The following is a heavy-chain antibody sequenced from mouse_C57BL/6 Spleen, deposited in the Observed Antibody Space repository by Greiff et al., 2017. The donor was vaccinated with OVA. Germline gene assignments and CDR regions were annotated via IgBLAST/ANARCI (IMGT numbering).Heavy chain of an antibody. CDR3: AREQGSSGLFAY. CDR2: ISSVGSYT. V-gene: IGHV5-6*01. Sequence: EVQGVESGGDLVKPGGSLKLSCAASGFTFSSYGMSWVRQTPDKRLEWVATISSVGSYTYYPDSVKGRFTISRDNAKNTLYLQMSSLKSEDTAMYYCAREQGSSGLFAYWGQGTLVTVSA. D-gene: IGHD3-2*02. CDR1: GFTFSSYG. J-gene: IGHJ3*01.